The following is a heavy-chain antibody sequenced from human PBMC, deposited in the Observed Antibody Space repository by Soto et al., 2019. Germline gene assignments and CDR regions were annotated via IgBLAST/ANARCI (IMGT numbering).Heavy chain of an antibody. CDR2: ISGSGGST. J-gene: IGHJ4*02. CDR1: GFTFSSYA. V-gene: IGHV3-23*01. Sequence: GGSLRLSCAASGFTFSSYAMSWVRQAPGKGLQWVSAISGSGGSTYYADSVKGRFTIPRDNSKNTLYLQMNSLRAEDTAVYYCAKDGQWLVPGYFDYWGQGTLVTVSS. CDR3: AKDGQWLVPGYFDY. D-gene: IGHD6-19*01.